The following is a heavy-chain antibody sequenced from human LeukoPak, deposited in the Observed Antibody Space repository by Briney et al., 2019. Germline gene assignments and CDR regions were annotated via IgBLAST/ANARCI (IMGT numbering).Heavy chain of an antibody. V-gene: IGHV3-9*01. CDR3: AKDRRARDIGGFDY. Sequence: GGSLRLSCAASGFTFDDYAMHWVRQAPGKGLEGVSGISWNSGSIGYADSVKGRFTISRDNAKNSLYLQMNSLRAEDTALYYCAKDRRARDIGGFDYWGQGTLVTVSS. J-gene: IGHJ4*02. CDR1: GFTFDDYA. D-gene: IGHD2-15*01. CDR2: ISWNSGSI.